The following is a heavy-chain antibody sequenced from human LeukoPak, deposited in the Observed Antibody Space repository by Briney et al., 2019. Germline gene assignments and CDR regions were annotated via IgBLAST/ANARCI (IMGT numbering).Heavy chain of an antibody. CDR3: ARARGGYYDFWSGYLDY. D-gene: IGHD3-3*01. CDR1: GGTFSSYA. J-gene: IGHJ4*02. V-gene: IGHV1-69*13. Sequence: SVKVSCKASGGTFSSYAISWVRQAPGQGLEWMGGIIPIFGTANYAQKFQGRVTITADESTSTAYMELSSLRSEDTAVYYCARARGGYYDFWSGYLDYWGQGTLVTVSS. CDR2: IIPIFGTA.